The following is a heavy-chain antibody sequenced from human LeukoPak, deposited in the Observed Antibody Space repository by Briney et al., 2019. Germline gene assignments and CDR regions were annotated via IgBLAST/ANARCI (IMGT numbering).Heavy chain of an antibody. CDR3: ARNHPLRNDGWPLFDY. J-gene: IGHJ4*02. CDR2: ISNTGGTI. Sequence: PGGSLRLSCAASGFTFGDYYMSWIRQSPGKGLEWISYISNTGGTIYYGDSMQGRFTISRDNAKYSLYLQVNSLRAEDTALYYCARNHPLRNDGWPLFDYWGQGTLVTASS. D-gene: IGHD1-1*01. V-gene: IGHV3-11*01. CDR1: GFTFGDYY.